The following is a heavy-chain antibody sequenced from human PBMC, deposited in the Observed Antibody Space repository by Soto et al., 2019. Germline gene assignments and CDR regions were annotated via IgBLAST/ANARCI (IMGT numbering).Heavy chain of an antibody. Sequence: SVKVSCKASGGTFSSYAISWVRQAPGQGLEWMGGIIPIFGTANYAQKFQGRVTITADESTSTAYMELSSLRSEDTAVYYCARTPSGMIILDYWGQGTLVTVPQ. J-gene: IGHJ4*02. CDR1: GGTFSSYA. D-gene: IGHD3-10*01. V-gene: IGHV1-69*13. CDR3: ARTPSGMIILDY. CDR2: IIPIFGTA.